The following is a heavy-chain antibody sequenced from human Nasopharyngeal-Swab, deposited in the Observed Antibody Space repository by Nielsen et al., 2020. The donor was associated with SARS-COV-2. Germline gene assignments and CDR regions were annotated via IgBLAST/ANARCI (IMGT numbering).Heavy chain of an antibody. CDR1: GFTFSSYA. CDR2: ISYDGSNK. D-gene: IGHD2-2*01. CDR3: ARDGGDCRSTSCYAGIELFDP. Sequence: GGSLRLSCAASGFTFSSYAMHWVRQAPGKGLEWVAVISYDGSNKYYADSVKGRFTISRDNSKNTLYLQMNSLRVEDTAVYYCARDGGDCRSTSCYAGIELFDPWGQGTLVTVSS. J-gene: IGHJ5*02. V-gene: IGHV3-30*04.